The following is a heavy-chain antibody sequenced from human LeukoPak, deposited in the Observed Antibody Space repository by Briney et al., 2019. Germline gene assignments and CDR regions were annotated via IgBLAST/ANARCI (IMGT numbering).Heavy chain of an antibody. CDR3: ARHAGFGSGYYHDAFDI. D-gene: IGHD3-22*01. Sequence: KPSETLSLTCTVSGDSINDYYWSWIRQPPGNRLEWIGWIYYSGSTMYSPPLESRVTISLDTSRTQFSLDLNSVTAADTAVYYCARHAGFGSGYYHDAFDIWGQGSMVIVSS. CDR1: GDSINDYY. J-gene: IGHJ3*02. CDR2: IYYSGST. V-gene: IGHV4-59*08.